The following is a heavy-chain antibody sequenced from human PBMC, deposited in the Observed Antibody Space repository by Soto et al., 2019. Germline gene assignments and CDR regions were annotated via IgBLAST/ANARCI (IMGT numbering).Heavy chain of an antibody. CDR3: AKDSGNYGSGSFSH. CDR2: LSGTGDSR. J-gene: IGHJ4*02. V-gene: IGHV3-23*01. D-gene: IGHD3-10*01. Sequence: GGSLRLSCVASGFDSIKFAMSWVRQAPGKGLEWVSALSGTGDSRDYASSVQGRFTISRDDSRATLYLQMSSLRAEDTAVYYCAKDSGNYGSGSFSHWGQGTLVTVSS. CDR1: GFDSIKFA.